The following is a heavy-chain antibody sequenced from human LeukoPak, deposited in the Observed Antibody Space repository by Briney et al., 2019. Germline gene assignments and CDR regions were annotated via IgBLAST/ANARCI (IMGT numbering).Heavy chain of an antibody. J-gene: IGHJ4*01. Sequence: SETVSLTCGVSGGSITTTNWWSLVRQFPGQGLQWIGEVSLEGLLNYHPSDTSRVTMSLDRARNLLSLNLNSVTAADTAVYYCSRENGAFSPFGYWDHGNLVTV. CDR2: VSLEGLL. CDR1: GGSITTTNW. D-gene: IGHD2-8*01. V-gene: IGHV4/OR15-8*01. CDR3: SRENGAFSPFGY.